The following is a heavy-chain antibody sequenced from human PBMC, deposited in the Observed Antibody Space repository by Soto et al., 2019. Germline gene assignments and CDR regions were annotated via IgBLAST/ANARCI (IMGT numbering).Heavy chain of an antibody. CDR1: GFTFRNFG. Sequence: VGSLSLSCAPSGFTFRNFGMHWVRQAPGKGLEWVAVISYDGTNKYYADSVKGRFTISRDNSKNTLYLQINSLRAEDTAVYYCAKAVPPFVVVTASDYWGQGTLVTVSS. D-gene: IGHD2-21*02. CDR3: AKAVPPFVVVTASDY. J-gene: IGHJ4*02. CDR2: ISYDGTNK. V-gene: IGHV3-30*18.